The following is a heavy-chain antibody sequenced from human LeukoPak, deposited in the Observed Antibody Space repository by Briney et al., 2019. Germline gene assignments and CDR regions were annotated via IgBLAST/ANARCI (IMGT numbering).Heavy chain of an antibody. Sequence: PSETLSLTCTVSGGSISSSSYYWGWIRQPPGKGLEWIGSIYYSGSTYYNPSLKSRVTISVDTSKNQFSLKLSSVTAADTAVYYCARSQTTVTALFNYWGQGTLVTVSS. CDR3: ARSQTTVTALFNY. CDR1: GGSISSSSYY. V-gene: IGHV4-39*01. J-gene: IGHJ4*02. CDR2: IYYSGST. D-gene: IGHD4-17*01.